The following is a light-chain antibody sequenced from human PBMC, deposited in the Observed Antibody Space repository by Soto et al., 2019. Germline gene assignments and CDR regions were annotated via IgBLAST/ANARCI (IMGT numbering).Light chain of an antibody. J-gene: IGLJ7*01. V-gene: IGLV1-44*01. CDR3: ASWDASLNGWV. CDR1: NSNIGDDA. CDR2: SSD. Sequence: QSVLTQPPSASGTPGQRVAFSCSGSNSNIGDDAVNWFQHRPGTAPKLVIYSSDQRPSGVPDRFSGSKSGTSASLAISGLLSDDEADYYCASWDASLNGWVFGGGTQLTVL.